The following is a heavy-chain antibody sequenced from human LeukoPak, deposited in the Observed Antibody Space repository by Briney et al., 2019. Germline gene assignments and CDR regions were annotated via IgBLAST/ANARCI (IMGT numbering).Heavy chain of an antibody. CDR2: ISGSGGST. Sequence: GGSLRLSCAASGFTSSGYAMSWVRQAPGKGLEWVSAISGSGGSTYYADSVKGRFTISRDNSNNTLYLQMNSLRAEDTAVYYCAKDGVITMVRGANFDYWGQGTLVTVSS. CDR1: GFTSSGYA. V-gene: IGHV3-23*01. D-gene: IGHD3-10*01. CDR3: AKDGVITMVRGANFDY. J-gene: IGHJ4*02.